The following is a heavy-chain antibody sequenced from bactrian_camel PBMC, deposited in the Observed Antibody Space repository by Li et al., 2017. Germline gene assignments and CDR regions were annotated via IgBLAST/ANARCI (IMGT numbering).Heavy chain of an antibody. CDR1: GFTFSDWL. V-gene: IGHV3S40*01. CDR2: ITSDGSTT. CDR3: AKVDGRGITPLDY. J-gene: IGHJ4*01. D-gene: IGHD5*01. Sequence: LVESGGGLVQPGGSLRLSCAASGFTFSDWLMSWVRQAPGKGLEWVSLITSDGSTTYYAGSVKGRFTISRDNAKNTVYLQLNSLKTEDMAKYYCAKVDGRGITPLDYWGQGTQVTVS.